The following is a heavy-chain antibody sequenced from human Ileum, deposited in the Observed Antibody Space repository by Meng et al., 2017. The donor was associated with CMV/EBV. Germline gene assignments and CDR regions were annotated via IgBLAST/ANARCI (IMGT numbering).Heavy chain of an antibody. D-gene: IGHD1-26*01. CDR2: IFSGGSTM. Sequence: SCAASGLTFRDYYMSWIRQAPGKGLEWISYIFSGGSTMYYADSVKGRFTISRDNTKNSLYLQMNSLRAEDTAIYYCARLYSGSYYNWGRGALVTVSS. CDR3: ARLYSGSYYN. V-gene: IGHV3-11*04. J-gene: IGHJ4*02. CDR1: GLTFRDYY.